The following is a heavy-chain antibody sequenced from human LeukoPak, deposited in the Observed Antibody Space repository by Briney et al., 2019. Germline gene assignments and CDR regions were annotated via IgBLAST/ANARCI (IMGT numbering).Heavy chain of an antibody. CDR3: AKDYSSASYYVDY. V-gene: IGHV3-30*02. Sequence: GGSLRLSCAASGFTFSSYWMHWVRQAPGKGLEWVAFIRYDGSNKYYAESVKGRFTIPRDNSKNTLYLEMNSLRAEDTAVYYCAKDYSSASYYVDYWGQGILVTVSS. J-gene: IGHJ4*02. CDR2: IRYDGSNK. CDR1: GFTFSSYW. D-gene: IGHD3-22*01.